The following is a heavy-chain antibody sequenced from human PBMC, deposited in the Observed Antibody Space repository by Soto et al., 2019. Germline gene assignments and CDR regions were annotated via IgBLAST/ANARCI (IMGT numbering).Heavy chain of an antibody. V-gene: IGHV3-21*01. CDR2: ISSSSSYI. CDR3: ARYDSSGYYWPYYYYGMDV. CDR1: GFTFSTYS. D-gene: IGHD3-22*01. Sequence: EVQLVESGGGLVKPGGSLRLSCAASGFTFSTYSMNWVRQAPGKGLKWVSSISSSSSYIYYADSVKGRFTISRDNAKNSLYLQMNSLRAEDTAVYYCARYDSSGYYWPYYYYGMDVWGQGTTVTVSS. J-gene: IGHJ6*02.